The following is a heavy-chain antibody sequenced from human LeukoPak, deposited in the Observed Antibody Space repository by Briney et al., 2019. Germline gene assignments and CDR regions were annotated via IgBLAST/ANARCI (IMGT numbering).Heavy chain of an antibody. CDR3: ARDRGYGDYGEYYFDY. V-gene: IGHV4-39*07. CDR2: IYYSGNT. Sequence: SETLSLTCIVSGGSISSSGYYWGWIRQPPEKGLEWIGSIYYSGNTYYNPSLKSRLTISLDTSKNQFSLKLSSVTAADTAVYYCARDRGYGDYGEYYFDYWGQGTLVTVSS. J-gene: IGHJ4*02. CDR1: GGSISSSGYY. D-gene: IGHD4-17*01.